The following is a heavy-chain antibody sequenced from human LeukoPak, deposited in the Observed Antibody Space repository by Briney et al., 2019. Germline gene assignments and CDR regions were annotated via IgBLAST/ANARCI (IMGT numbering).Heavy chain of an antibody. CDR3: ARDYGSGSYYTQN. CDR1: GFTFRGYA. J-gene: IGHJ4*02. CDR2: ISYDGSNK. Sequence: GGSLRLSCAASGFTFRGYAMHWVRQAPGKGLEWVAVISYDGSNKYYADSVKGRFTISRDNSKNTLYLQMNSLRAEDTAVYYCARDYGSGSYYTQNWGQGTLITVSS. D-gene: IGHD3-10*01. V-gene: IGHV3-30*04.